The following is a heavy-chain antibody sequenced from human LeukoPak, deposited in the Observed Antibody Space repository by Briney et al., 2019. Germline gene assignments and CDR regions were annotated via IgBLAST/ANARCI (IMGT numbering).Heavy chain of an antibody. J-gene: IGHJ4*02. D-gene: IGHD3-22*01. CDR3: ARDRDSSGYVDY. CDR1: GFTFSGDS. V-gene: IGHV3-21*01. CDR2: ISSSSSYI. Sequence: GSLRLSCAASGFTFSGDSMNWVRQAPGKGLEWVSSISSSSSYIYYADSVKGRFTISRDNAKNSLYLQMNSLRAEDTAVYYCARDRDSSGYVDYWGQGTLVTVSS.